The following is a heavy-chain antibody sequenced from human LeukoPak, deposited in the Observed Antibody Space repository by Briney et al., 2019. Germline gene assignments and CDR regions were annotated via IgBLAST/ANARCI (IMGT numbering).Heavy chain of an antibody. Sequence: GGSLRLSCAASGFTLSTYWMNWVRQAPGKGLEGVGDIKPVGSHVSYVDSVKGRFSISRDNAQNSLYLQVSSLRAEDTAIYYYAREGRLLGAFDVWGQGTMVTVSS. V-gene: IGHV3-7*01. J-gene: IGHJ3*01. D-gene: IGHD2-15*01. CDR1: GFTLSTYW. CDR3: AREGRLLGAFDV. CDR2: IKPVGSHV.